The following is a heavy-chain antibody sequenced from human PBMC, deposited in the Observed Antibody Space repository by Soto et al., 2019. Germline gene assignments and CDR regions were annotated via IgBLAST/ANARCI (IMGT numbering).Heavy chain of an antibody. CDR2: GFWHDDK. CDR1: GFSFGVSGVG. CDR3: ARAYTYDFDY. J-gene: IGHJ4*02. D-gene: IGHD5-18*01. V-gene: IGHV2-5*01. Sequence: QITLKESGPTLVKPTQTLTLTCTFSGFSFGVSGVGVGWIRQPPGKALEWLALGFWHDDKRYNPSLRSRLTITKDAPKNQVVLTMTNMDPLDTATYFCARAYTYDFDYWGQGTLVSVSS.